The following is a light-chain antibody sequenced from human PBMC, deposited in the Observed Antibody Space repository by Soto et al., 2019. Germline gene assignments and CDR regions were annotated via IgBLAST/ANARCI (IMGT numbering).Light chain of an antibody. CDR1: QDINRW. CDR3: QQYNNWPPT. Sequence: DIQMTQSPSSLSASVGDRVTITCRASQDINRWLAWYQQKPGKAPKVLIYAASSLESGVPSRFSGSGSGTDFTLTISSLQSEDFAVYYCQQYNNWPPTFGQGTKVDIK. V-gene: IGKV1D-16*01. J-gene: IGKJ1*01. CDR2: AAS.